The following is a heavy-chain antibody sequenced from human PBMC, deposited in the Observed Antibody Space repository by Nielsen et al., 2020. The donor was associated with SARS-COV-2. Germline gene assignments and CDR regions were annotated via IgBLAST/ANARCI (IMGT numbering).Heavy chain of an antibody. Sequence: SETLSLTCAVSGDSVSSHDWWTWVRQSPGKGLEWIGEVSHSGSTNYNPSLQSRVTLSMDKSKNQFSLRLTSVSAADTAVYFCARGDLVVVPSPLLGLGPISYYFYLDVWGKGTSVIVSS. J-gene: IGHJ6*03. V-gene: IGHV4-4*02. CDR1: GDSVSSHDW. CDR3: ARGDLVVVPSPLLGLGPISYYFYLDV. D-gene: IGHD2-2*02. CDR2: VSHSGST.